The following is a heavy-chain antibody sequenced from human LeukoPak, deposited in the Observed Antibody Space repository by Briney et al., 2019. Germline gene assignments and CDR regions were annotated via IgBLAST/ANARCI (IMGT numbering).Heavy chain of an antibody. CDR2: IRYDGSNK. CDR3: AKSGYCSSPSCYPVY. CDR1: GFTFSSYG. J-gene: IGHJ4*02. V-gene: IGHV3-30*02. Sequence: GGSLRLSCAASGFTFSSYGMHWVRQAPGKGLEWVAFIRYDGSNKYYADSVKGRFTISRDNSKNTLYLQMNSLRAEDTAVYYCAKSGYCSSPSCYPVYWGQGPLVTVTS. D-gene: IGHD2-2*01.